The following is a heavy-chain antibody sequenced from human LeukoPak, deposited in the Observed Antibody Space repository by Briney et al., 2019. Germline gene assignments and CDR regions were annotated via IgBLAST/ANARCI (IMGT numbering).Heavy chain of an antibody. D-gene: IGHD3-3*01. CDR1: GYTFTGYY. V-gene: IGHV1-2*02. J-gene: IGHJ6*03. Sequence: ASVKVSCKASGYTFTGYYMHWVRQAPGQGLEWMGWINPNSGGTNYAQKFQGRVTMTRDTSIGTAYMELSRLRSDDTAVYYCARTPYDFWSGYSWNYMDVWAKGPRSPSP. CDR3: ARTPYDFWSGYSWNYMDV. CDR2: INPNSGGT.